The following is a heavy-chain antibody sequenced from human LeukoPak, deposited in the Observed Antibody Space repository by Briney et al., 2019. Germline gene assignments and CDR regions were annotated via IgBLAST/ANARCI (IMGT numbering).Heavy chain of an antibody. D-gene: IGHD6-19*01. CDR1: GFTFSSYA. CDR3: ARDGYSSGWYYDY. Sequence: GGSLRLSCAASGFTFSSYAMSWVRQAPGKGLEWVSTISGSGGSTYYADSVKGRFTISRDNSKNTLYLQMNSLRAEDTAVYYCARDGYSSGWYYDYWGQGTLVTVSS. CDR2: ISGSGGST. V-gene: IGHV3-23*01. J-gene: IGHJ4*02.